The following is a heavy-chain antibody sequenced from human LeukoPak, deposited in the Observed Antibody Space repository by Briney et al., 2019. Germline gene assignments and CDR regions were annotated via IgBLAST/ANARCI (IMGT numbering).Heavy chain of an antibody. J-gene: IGHJ6*03. CDR1: GYTFTSYG. CDR3: ARDGSATYDFWSGSYPEWADYYYFYMDV. D-gene: IGHD3-3*01. Sequence: ASVNVSCKASGYTFTSYGISGVRQAPGQGLEWMGWISAYNGNTNYAQKFQGRVTMTTGTSKSTAYMELRSLRSDDTAVYYCARDGSATYDFWSGSYPEWADYYYFYMDVWGKGTTVTVSS. V-gene: IGHV1-18*01. CDR2: ISAYNGNT.